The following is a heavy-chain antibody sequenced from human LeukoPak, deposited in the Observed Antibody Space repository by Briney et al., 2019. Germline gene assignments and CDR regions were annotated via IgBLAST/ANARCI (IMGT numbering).Heavy chain of an antibody. Sequence: GGSLRLSCAASAFAVRTNATTWVRQAPGKGLEWLSMIYDGDITDYADSVKGRFSISRDSPKNTLYLQMNSLRTEDTAVYYCAKVVPGLDGNSFDPWGQGTLVTVSS. J-gene: IGHJ5*02. V-gene: IGHV3-66*02. CDR2: IYDGDIT. CDR3: AKVVPGLDGNSFDP. CDR1: AFAVRTNA. D-gene: IGHD2-15*01.